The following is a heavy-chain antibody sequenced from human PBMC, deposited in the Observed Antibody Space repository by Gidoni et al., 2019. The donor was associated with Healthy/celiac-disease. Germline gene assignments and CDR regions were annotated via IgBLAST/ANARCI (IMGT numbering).Heavy chain of an antibody. CDR1: GSTFSSYG. Sequence: QVQLVESGGGVVQPGRSLRLPCAASGSTFSSYGLHWVRQAPVKGLEGVAVIAYDGSNKYYADSVKGRFTISRDNSKNTLYLQMNSLRAEDTAVYYCAKEGGGYCSSTSCQRQDYWGQGTLVTVSS. J-gene: IGHJ4*02. CDR2: IAYDGSNK. D-gene: IGHD2-2*01. CDR3: AKEGGGYCSSTSCQRQDY. V-gene: IGHV3-30*18.